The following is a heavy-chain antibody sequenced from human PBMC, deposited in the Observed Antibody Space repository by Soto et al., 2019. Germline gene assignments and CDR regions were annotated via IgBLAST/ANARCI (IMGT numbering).Heavy chain of an antibody. V-gene: IGHV4-34*01. D-gene: IGHD2-2*02. CDR3: ARGRACRSTSCYSGRKNWFDP. Sequence: SETLSLTCAVYGGSFSGYYWSWIRQPPGKGLEWIGEINHSGSTNYNPSLKSRVTISVDTSKNQFSLKLSSVTAADTAVYYCARGRACRSTSCYSGRKNWFDPWGQGTLVTVSS. J-gene: IGHJ5*02. CDR1: GGSFSGYY. CDR2: INHSGST.